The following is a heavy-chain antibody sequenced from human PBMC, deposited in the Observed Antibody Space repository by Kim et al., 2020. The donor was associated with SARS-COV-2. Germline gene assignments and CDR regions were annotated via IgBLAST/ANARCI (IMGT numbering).Heavy chain of an antibody. V-gene: IGHV3-23*01. Sequence: GGSLRLSCAASGFTFSSYAMSWVRQAPGKGLEWVSAISGSGGSTYYADSVKGRFTISRDNSKNTLYLQMNSLRAEDTAVYYCAKDNYGSGSYYRFWYFDLWGRGTLVTVSS. J-gene: IGHJ2*01. CDR1: GFTFSSYA. D-gene: IGHD3-10*01. CDR3: AKDNYGSGSYYRFWYFDL. CDR2: ISGSGGST.